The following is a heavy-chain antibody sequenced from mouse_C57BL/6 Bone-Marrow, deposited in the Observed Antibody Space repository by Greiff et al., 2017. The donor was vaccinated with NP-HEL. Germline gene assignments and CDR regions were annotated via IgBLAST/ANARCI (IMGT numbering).Heavy chain of an antibody. CDR1: GFSLTSYG. CDR2: IWSGGST. D-gene: IGHD4-1*01. J-gene: IGHJ3*01. Sequence: VKLQESGPGLVQPSQSLSITCTVSGFSLTSYGVHWVRQSPGKGLEWLGVIWSGGSTDYNVAFISRLSISKDNSKSQVFFKMNSLQADDTAIYYCARNFWDGAYWGQGTLVTVAA. CDR3: ARNFWDGAY. V-gene: IGHV2-2*01.